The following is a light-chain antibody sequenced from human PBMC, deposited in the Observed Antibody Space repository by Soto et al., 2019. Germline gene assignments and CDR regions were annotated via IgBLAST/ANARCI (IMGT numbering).Light chain of an antibody. CDR2: GAS. V-gene: IGKV3-20*01. CDR1: QSVSSSY. Sequence: IVLKQSPGTLSLYTGERATLSCSASQSVSSSYLAWYQQKPGQTPRLLIYGASDRATGIPDRFSGSGSGTDFTLTISRLEPEDFAVYYCQQSHSSPVPFGQGTKVDIK. CDR3: QQSHSSPVP. J-gene: IGKJ1*01.